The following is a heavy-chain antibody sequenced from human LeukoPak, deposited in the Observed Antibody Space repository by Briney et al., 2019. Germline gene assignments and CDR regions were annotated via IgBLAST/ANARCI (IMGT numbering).Heavy chain of an antibody. CDR2: ISYDGSNK. CDR1: GFTFSSYG. Sequence: PGRSLRLSCAASGFTFSSYGMHWVRQAPGKGLEWVAVISYDGSNKYYADSVKGRFTISRDNSKNTLYLQMNSLRAEDTAVYYCARGIAAAGTPPDFDYWGQGTLVTVSS. CDR3: ARGIAAAGTPPDFDY. D-gene: IGHD6-13*01. J-gene: IGHJ4*02. V-gene: IGHV3-30*03.